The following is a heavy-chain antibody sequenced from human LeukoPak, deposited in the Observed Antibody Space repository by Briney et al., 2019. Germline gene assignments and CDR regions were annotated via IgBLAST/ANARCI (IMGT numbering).Heavy chain of an antibody. V-gene: IGHV1-18*01. J-gene: IGHJ5*02. D-gene: IGHD3-10*01. CDR3: ARAGSLSVPAYNWFDP. CDR2: ISAYNGNT. CDR1: GYTFTSYG. Sequence: ASVKVSCKASGYTFTSYGIRWVRQAPGQGLEWMGWISAYNGNTNYAQKLQGRVTMTTDTSTSTAYMELRSLRSEDTAVYYCARAGSLSVPAYNWFDPWGQGTLVTVSS.